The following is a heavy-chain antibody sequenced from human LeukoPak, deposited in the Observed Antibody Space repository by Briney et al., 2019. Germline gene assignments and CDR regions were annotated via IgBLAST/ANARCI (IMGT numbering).Heavy chain of an antibody. CDR1: GGSISYYY. CDR3: ARDGVAGGFDY. V-gene: IGHV4-59*01. Sequence: PSVTLSLTCTVSGGSISYYYWSWIRQPPGKGLELIGYIYYSGSTNYNPSLKSRVTLSVDTSRNQYSLKLSSVTAADTAVYYCARDGVAGGFDYWGQGTLVTVSS. J-gene: IGHJ4*02. D-gene: IGHD6-19*01. CDR2: IYYSGST.